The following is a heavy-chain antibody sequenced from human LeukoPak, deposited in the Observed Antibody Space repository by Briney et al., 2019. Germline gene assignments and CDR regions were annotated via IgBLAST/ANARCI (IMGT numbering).Heavy chain of an antibody. CDR2: IYHSGST. J-gene: IGHJ4*02. Sequence: SETLSLTCAVSGGSIRSGGYSWSWIRQPPGKGLEWIGYIYHSGSTYYNASLKSRVIISVDTSKNQFSLKLSSATAADTAVYYCARHPKVGPRERGIDYWGQGTLVTISS. CDR3: ARHPKVGPRERGIDY. V-gene: IGHV4-30-2*03. CDR1: GGSIRSGGYS. D-gene: IGHD1-26*01.